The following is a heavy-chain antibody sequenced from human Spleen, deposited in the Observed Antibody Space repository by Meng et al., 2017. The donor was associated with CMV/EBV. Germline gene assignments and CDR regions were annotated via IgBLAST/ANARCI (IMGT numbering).Heavy chain of an antibody. D-gene: IGHD3-10*01. CDR1: FTCSTYA. CDR3: AKKSTPWGYYGSGSAIDF. V-gene: IGHV3-30-3*02. CDR2: ISYDGSNK. J-gene: IGHJ4*02. Sequence: FTCSTYAMHWVRQTPGQGLEWVAVISYDGSNKYYADSVKGRFTISRDNSKNTLHLHMNSLRAEDTAVYYCAKKSTPWGYYGSGSAIDFWGQGTLVTVSS.